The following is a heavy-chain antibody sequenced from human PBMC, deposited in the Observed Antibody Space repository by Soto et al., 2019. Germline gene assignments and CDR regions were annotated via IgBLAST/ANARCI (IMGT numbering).Heavy chain of an antibody. CDR1: GGSISSYY. Sequence: SSETLSLTCTVSGGSISSYYWSWIRQPPGKGLEWIGYIYYSGSTNYNPSLKSRVTISVDTSKNQFSLKLSSVTAADTAVYYCAREVVAAHFDYWGQGTLVTVSS. V-gene: IGHV4-59*01. CDR2: IYYSGST. CDR3: AREVVAAHFDY. D-gene: IGHD2-15*01. J-gene: IGHJ4*02.